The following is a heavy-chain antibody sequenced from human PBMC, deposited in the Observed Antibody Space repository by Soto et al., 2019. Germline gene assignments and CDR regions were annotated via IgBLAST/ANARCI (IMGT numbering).Heavy chain of an antibody. J-gene: IGHJ5*02. CDR1: GASIRSGGYS. V-gene: IGHV4-30-2*01. Sequence: TQSLTCTVSGASIRSGGYSWSWIRQPPGKGLEWIGYIYHSGSTYYNPSLKSRVTISVDRSKNQFSLKLSSVTAADTAVYYCARVPDRWGQGTLVTVSS. D-gene: IGHD2-2*01. CDR3: ARVPDR. CDR2: IYHSGST.